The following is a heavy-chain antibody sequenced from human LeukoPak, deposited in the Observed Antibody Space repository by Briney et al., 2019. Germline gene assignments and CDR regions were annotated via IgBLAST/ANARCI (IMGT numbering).Heavy chain of an antibody. CDR1: GYTFTSYG. CDR2: ISAYNGNT. CDR3: ARLGFLLRYFDWFSGGDY. D-gene: IGHD3-9*01. V-gene: IGHV1-18*01. Sequence: ASVKVPCKASGYTFTSYGISWVRQAPGQGLEWMGWISAYNGNTNYAQKLQGRVTMTTDTSTSTAYMELRSLRSDDTAVYYCARLGFLLRYFDWFSGGDYWGQGTLVTVSS. J-gene: IGHJ4*02.